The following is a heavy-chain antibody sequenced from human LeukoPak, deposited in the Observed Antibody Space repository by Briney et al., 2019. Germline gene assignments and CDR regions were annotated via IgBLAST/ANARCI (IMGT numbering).Heavy chain of an antibody. V-gene: IGHV3-30*02. CDR2: IRYDGSNK. CDR3: VTGDDYYDSSGYYSTTY. CDR1: GFTFSSYG. D-gene: IGHD3-22*01. J-gene: IGHJ4*02. Sequence: GGSLRLSCAASGFTFSSYGMHWVRQAPGKGLEWVAFIRYDGSNKYYADSVKGRFTISRDNSKNTLYLQMNSLRAEDTAVYYCVTGDDYYDSSGYYSTTYWGQGTLVTVSS.